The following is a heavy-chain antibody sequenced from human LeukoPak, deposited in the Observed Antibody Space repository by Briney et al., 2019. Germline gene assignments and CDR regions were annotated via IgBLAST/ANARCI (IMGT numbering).Heavy chain of an antibody. J-gene: IGHJ4*02. CDR1: GGSISSSSYY. D-gene: IGHD3-10*01. Sequence: KPSETLSLTCTVSGGSISSSSYYWGWIRQPPGKGLEWIGGIYYSGSTYYNPSLKSRVTISVDTSKNQFSLKLSSVTAADTAVYYCATYYYGSGSYYNYGKYYFDYWGQGTLVTVSS. V-gene: IGHV4-39*01. CDR3: ATYYYGSGSYYNYGKYYFDY. CDR2: IYYSGST.